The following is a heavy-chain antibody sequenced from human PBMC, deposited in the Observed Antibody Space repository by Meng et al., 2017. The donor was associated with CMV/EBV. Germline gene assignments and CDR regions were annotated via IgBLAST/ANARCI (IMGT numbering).Heavy chain of an antibody. V-gene: IGHV3-7*03. CDR2: IKQDGSEK. CDR1: GFTFSSYW. J-gene: IGHJ6*02. CDR3: AKDIPTRAAAGTISTDLGYYGMDV. Sequence: GESLKISCAASGFTFSSYWMSWVRQAPGKGLEWVANIKQDGSEKYYVDSVKGRFTISRDNAKNSLYLQMNSLRAEDTALYYCAKDIPTRAAAGTISTDLGYYGMDVWGQGTTVTVSS. D-gene: IGHD6-13*01.